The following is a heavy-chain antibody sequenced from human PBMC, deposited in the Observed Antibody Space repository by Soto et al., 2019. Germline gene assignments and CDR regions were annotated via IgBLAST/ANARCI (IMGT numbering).Heavy chain of an antibody. V-gene: IGHV3-64*01. D-gene: IGHD3-10*01. Sequence: EVQLVESGGGLVQPGGSLRLSCAASGFTFSRSAMHWVRQAPGKGLEHVSAISSNGGSTYDANSVKGRFTISRDNSKNTLYLQMGSLRAEDMAVYYCARAIAGYYGSGSYSFDYGGQGTLVTVSS. CDR3: ARAIAGYYGSGSYSFDY. J-gene: IGHJ4*02. CDR1: GFTFSRSA. CDR2: ISSNGGST.